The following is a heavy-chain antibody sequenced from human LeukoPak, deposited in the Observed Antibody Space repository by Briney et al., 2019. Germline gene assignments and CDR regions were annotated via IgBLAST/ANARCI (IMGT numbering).Heavy chain of an antibody. D-gene: IGHD5-12*01. CDR2: ISSSSSYI. J-gene: IGHJ3*02. Sequence: PGESLRLSCAASGFTFSSYSMNWVRQAPGKGLEWVSSISSSSSYIYYADSVKGRFTISRDNAKNSLYLQMNSLRAEDTAVYYCARDSGYGRGFDIWGQGTMVTVSP. CDR3: ARDSGYGRGFDI. V-gene: IGHV3-21*01. CDR1: GFTFSSYS.